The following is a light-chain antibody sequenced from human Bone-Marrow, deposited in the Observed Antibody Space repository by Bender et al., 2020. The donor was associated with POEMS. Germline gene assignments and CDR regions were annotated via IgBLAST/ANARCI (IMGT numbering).Light chain of an antibody. CDR2: ETT. V-gene: IGLV2-23*01. CDR3: SSYTESDTL. Sequence: QSALTQPASVSGSPGQSITISCTVPSTDVEAFTDVSWYQQHPDKAPKLIIYETTLRPSGFSSRFSGSKSQNTAYLTISGLQADDEAVYYCSSYTESDTLFGGGTTLTVL. J-gene: IGLJ2*01. CDR1: STDVEAFTD.